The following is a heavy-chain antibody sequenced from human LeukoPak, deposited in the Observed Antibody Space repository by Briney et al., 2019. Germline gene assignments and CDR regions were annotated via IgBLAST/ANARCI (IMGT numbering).Heavy chain of an antibody. Sequence: GGSLRLSCAASGSSFSSYGIHWVRQAPGKGLEWVAVISYDGNNKYYADSVKGRFTISRDNSKNTLYLQMNSLRTEDTSVYYCAKERYSSSSAYIDYWGQGTLVTVSS. D-gene: IGHD6-6*01. J-gene: IGHJ4*02. CDR1: GSSFSSYG. CDR3: AKERYSSSSAYIDY. V-gene: IGHV3-30*18. CDR2: ISYDGNNK.